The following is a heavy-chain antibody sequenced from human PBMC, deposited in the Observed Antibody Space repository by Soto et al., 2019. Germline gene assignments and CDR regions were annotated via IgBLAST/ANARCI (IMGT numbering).Heavy chain of an antibody. D-gene: IGHD7-27*01. CDR1: GDSIRNAVSS. CDR2: IYNSGSA. Sequence: SETLSLTCTVSGDSIRNAVSSWSWVRQAPGNGLEWIGYIYNSGSAFYNPSLRSRVTISIDLSKNQFSLKLTSVTAADTAVYYCARVGNIRWSHXWGQGTPVTVSX. CDR3: ARVGNIRWSHX. J-gene: IGHJ5*02. V-gene: IGHV4-30-2*01.